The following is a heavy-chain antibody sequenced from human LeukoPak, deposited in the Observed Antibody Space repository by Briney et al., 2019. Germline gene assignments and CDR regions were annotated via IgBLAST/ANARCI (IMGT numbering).Heavy chain of an antibody. CDR1: GFTFSNYW. CDR3: ARVGESGVT. V-gene: IGHV3-74*01. Sequence: GGSLRLSCAASGFTFSNYWMHWVRQAPGKGLVWVSRITSDGSGTGYADSVKGRFTISRDNAKNTLYLQMNNLSAEDTAVYYCARVGESGVTRGQGTLVTVSS. CDR2: ITSDGSGT. D-gene: IGHD2-21*01. J-gene: IGHJ4*02.